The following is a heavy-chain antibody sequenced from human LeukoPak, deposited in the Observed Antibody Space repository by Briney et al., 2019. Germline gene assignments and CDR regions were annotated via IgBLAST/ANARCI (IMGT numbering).Heavy chain of an antibody. CDR2: IYTSGST. D-gene: IGHD6-13*01. Sequence: SETLSLTCTVSGGSISHYYRNWIRQPAGKGLEWIGRIYTSGSTNYNPSLKSRVTMSVDTSKNQFSLKLTSVTAADTAVYYCVVTISNWLPDYWGQGTLVTVSS. CDR1: GGSISHYY. J-gene: IGHJ4*02. V-gene: IGHV4-4*07. CDR3: VVTISNWLPDY.